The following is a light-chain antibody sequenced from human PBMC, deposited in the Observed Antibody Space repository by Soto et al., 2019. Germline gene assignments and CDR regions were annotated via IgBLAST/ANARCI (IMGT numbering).Light chain of an antibody. CDR3: QEYNSHSRYT. V-gene: IGKV1-5*03. CDR1: QSISSW. CDR2: KAS. J-gene: IGKJ2*01. Sequence: DIQMTQSPSTLSASVGDRVTITCRASQSISSWLAWYQQKPGKAPKLMIYKASSLESGVPSRFSGSGSGTEFTLNISSLQTDDYATYYCQEYNSHSRYTFGQGTKLEIK.